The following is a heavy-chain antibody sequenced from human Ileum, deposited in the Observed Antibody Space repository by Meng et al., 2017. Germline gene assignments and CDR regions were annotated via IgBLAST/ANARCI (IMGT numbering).Heavy chain of an antibody. J-gene: IGHJ4*02. CDR3: ATNINVAAAGYYFDS. CDR2: INSDGSST. V-gene: IGHV3-74*03. Sequence: GESLKISCAASGFTFSSYWMHWVRQAPGKGLVWVSRINSDGSSTTYADSVKGRFTISRDNAKNTLYLQVSSLRADDTAVYYCATNINVAAAGYYFDSWGQGTLVTVSS. D-gene: IGHD1-14*01. CDR1: GFTFSSYW.